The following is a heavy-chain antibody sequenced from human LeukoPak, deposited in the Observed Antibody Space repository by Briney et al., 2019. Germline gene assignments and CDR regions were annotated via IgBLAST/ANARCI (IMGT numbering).Heavy chain of an antibody. CDR1: GFTFSSYG. J-gene: IGHJ3*02. Sequence: GGSLRLSCAASGFTFSSYGMHWVRQAPGKGLEWVAVIWYDGSNKYYADSVKGRFTISRDNSKNTLYLQMNSLRAEGTAVYYCAKPVSSSWYGGDAFDIWGQGTMVTVSS. CDR2: IWYDGSNK. D-gene: IGHD6-13*01. V-gene: IGHV3-30*02. CDR3: AKPVSSSWYGGDAFDI.